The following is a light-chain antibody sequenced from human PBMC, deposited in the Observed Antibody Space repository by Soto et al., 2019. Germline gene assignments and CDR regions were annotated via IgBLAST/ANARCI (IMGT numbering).Light chain of an antibody. J-gene: IGLJ1*01. CDR2: EVS. Sequence: QSALTQPASVSGSPGQSITISCTGTSSDVGSYNLVSWYQQHPGKAPKLMIYEVSKRPSGVSNRFSGSKSGNTASLTISGLQAEDEADYYCCSYAGSSTPVIFGTGTKLTVL. CDR3: CSYAGSSTPVI. CDR1: SSDVGSYNL. V-gene: IGLV2-23*02.